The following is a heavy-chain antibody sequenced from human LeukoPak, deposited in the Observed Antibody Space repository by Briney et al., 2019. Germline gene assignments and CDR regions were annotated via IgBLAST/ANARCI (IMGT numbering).Heavy chain of an antibody. J-gene: IGHJ4*02. V-gene: IGHV1-8*01. D-gene: IGHD5-18*01. Sequence: ASVKVSCKASGYTFTSYDINWVRQATGQGLEWMGWMNPNSGNTGYAQKFQGRVTMTRDMSTSTVYMELSSLRSEDTAVYYCARGGYSYGYGGGPDYWGQGTLVTVSS. CDR1: GYTFTSYD. CDR3: ARGGYSYGYGGGPDY. CDR2: MNPNSGNT.